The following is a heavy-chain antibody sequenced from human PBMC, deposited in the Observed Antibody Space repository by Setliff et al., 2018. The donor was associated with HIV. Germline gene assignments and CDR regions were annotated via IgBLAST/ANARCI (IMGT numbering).Heavy chain of an antibody. CDR1: GINLGDYG. D-gene: IGHD6-19*01. CDR3: ARCLYSSGWYPGYYYYYMDV. Sequence: GGSLRLSCAASGINLGDYGMSWVRQVPGKGLEWVSGINWNGDRIGYADSVKGRFTISRDNAKNSLYLQMNSLRAEDTAVYYCARCLYSSGWYPGYYYYYMDVWGKGTTVTVSS. J-gene: IGHJ6*03. CDR2: INWNGDRI. V-gene: IGHV3-20*04.